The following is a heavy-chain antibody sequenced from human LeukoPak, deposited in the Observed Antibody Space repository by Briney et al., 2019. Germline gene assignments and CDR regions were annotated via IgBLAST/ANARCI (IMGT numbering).Heavy chain of an antibody. J-gene: IGHJ4*02. CDR1: GFTFSSYA. CDR2: TSSDGNIK. V-gene: IGHV3-30-3*01. Sequence: PGRSLRLSCAASGFTFSSYAMHWVRQAPGKGLEWVAVTSSDGNIKYYADSVKGRFTISRDNSKNTLYLQMNSLRGEDTGVYYCARDPVPATARHFDYWGQGTPVTVSS. CDR3: ARDPVPATARHFDY. D-gene: IGHD1-1*01.